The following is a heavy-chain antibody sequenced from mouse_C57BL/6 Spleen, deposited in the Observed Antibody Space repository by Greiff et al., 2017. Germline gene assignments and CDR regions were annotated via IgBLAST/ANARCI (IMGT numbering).Heavy chain of an antibody. V-gene: IGHV5-17*01. D-gene: IGHD1-1*02. Sequence: EVKLVESGGGLVKPGGSLKLSCAASGFTFSNYGMHWVRQAPEKGLEWVAYISSGSSTIYYADTVQGRFSSSRDNAKKTLFLQMSSLRSEDTAMYYCARPFGTGCFDYWGQGTSLTVSS. CDR2: ISSGSSTI. J-gene: IGHJ2*02. CDR3: ARPFGTGCFDY. CDR1: GFTFSNYG.